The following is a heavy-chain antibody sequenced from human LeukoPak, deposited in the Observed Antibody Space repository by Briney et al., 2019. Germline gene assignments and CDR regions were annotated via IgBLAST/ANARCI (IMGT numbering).Heavy chain of an antibody. CDR1: GYSFTGFY. CDR3: ARAYYGSGSPDY. D-gene: IGHD3-10*01. V-gene: IGHV1-2*02. Sequence: ASVKVSCKASGYSFTGFYIHWVRQAPGQGLEWMGWINPNSGGTNYAQKSEGRVTMTRDTSISTAYMELSRLRSDDTAVYYCARAYYGSGSPDYWGQGTLVTVSS. J-gene: IGHJ4*02. CDR2: INPNSGGT.